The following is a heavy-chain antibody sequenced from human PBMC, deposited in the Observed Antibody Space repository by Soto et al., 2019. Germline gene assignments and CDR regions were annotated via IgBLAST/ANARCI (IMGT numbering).Heavy chain of an antibody. J-gene: IGHJ3*02. V-gene: IGHV3-74*01. CDR3: ARGIPGHYGFDI. Sequence: EAQLLESGEGFVQPGGSLRLSCAASGFSFSSHWMHWVRQAPGKGLVWVSRMKGDGSTANYADSVKGRLTISRDNARNTVYLQMNSLRVEDTAVYYCARGIPGHYGFDIWGQGTMVTVSS. CDR1: GFSFSSHW. D-gene: IGHD3-10*01. CDR2: MKGDGSTA.